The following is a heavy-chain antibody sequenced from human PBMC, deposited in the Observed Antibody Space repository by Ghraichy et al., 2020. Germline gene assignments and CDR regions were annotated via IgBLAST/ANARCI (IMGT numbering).Heavy chain of an antibody. D-gene: IGHD3-3*01. CDR2: IYSGGST. CDR3: ARGSTYYDFWSGYYALDY. CDR1: GFTVSSNY. V-gene: IGHV3-53*01. J-gene: IGHJ4*02. Sequence: GGSLRLSCAASGFTVSSNYMSWVRQAPGKGLEWVSVIYSGGSTYYADSVKGRFTISRDNSKNTLYLQMNSLRAEDTAVYYCARGSTYYDFWSGYYALDYWGQGTLVTVSS.